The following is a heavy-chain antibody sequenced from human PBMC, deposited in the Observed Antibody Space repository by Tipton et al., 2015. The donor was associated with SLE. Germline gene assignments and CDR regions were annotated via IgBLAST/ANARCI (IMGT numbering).Heavy chain of an antibody. V-gene: IGHV4-4*07. CDR2: MYTSGNT. D-gene: IGHD6-6*01. Sequence: TLSLTCTVSGGSIRNYYWGWIRQPAGKGLEWIGRMYTSGNTNYNPSLQSRVTMSVDTSKNQFSLKLRSVIAADTAVYYCARERYSSSSPVDYWGQGTLVTVSS. CDR3: ARERYSSSSPVDY. J-gene: IGHJ4*02. CDR1: GGSIRNYY.